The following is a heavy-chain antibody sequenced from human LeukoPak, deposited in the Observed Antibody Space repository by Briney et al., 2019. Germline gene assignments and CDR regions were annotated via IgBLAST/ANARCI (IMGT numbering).Heavy chain of an antibody. J-gene: IGHJ4*02. Sequence: GGSLRISCAASGFTSSSIWMSWVRQAPGKGLEWVANIKQDGSEKYYVDSVKGRFTISRDNAKNSLYLQMNSLRAEDTAVYYCARYRGCSCWYEFDYWGQGTLVTVSS. D-gene: IGHD6-19*01. CDR1: GFTSSSIW. V-gene: IGHV3-7*01. CDR3: ARYRGCSCWYEFDY. CDR2: IKQDGSEK.